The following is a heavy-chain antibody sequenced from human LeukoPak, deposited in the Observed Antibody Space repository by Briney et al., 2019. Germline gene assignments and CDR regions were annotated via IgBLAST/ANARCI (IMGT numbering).Heavy chain of an antibody. CDR2: FIPMVGVA. V-gene: IGHV1-69*02. D-gene: IGHD2-2*01. CDR3: ARIKAVGVPVAIDAYYSYGMDV. CDR1: GITFSKNC. Sequence: SVKVSCKASGITFSKNCISWVRQAPGQGLEWMGRFIPMVGVAAYAQKFQGRITITEGRSANTAFMELSSLTSEDTAVYYCARIKAVGVPVAIDAYYSYGMDVWGQGTAVAVSS. J-gene: IGHJ6*02.